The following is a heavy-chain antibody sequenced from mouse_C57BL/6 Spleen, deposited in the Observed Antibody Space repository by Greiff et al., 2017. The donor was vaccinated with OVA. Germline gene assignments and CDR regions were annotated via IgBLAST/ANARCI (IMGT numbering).Heavy chain of an antibody. J-gene: IGHJ4*01. CDR2: ISSGGSYT. V-gene: IGHV5-6*01. CDR3: ARQKGHYAMDY. Sequence: EVKVVESGGDLVKPGGSLKLSCAASGFTFSSYGMSWVRQTPDKRLEWVATISSGGSYTYYPDSVKGRFTISRDNAKNTLYLQMSSLKSEDTAMYYCARQKGHYAMDYWGQGTSVTVSS. CDR1: GFTFSSYG.